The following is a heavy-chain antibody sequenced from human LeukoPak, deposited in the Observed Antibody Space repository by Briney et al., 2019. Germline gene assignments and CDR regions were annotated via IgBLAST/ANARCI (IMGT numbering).Heavy chain of an antibody. Sequence: ASVKVSCKASGGTFSSYAISWVRQAPGQGLEWMGGIIPIFGTANYAQKFQGRVTITADESTSTAYMELSSLRSEDTAVYYCAREGLVLGKNHPYYFDYWGQGTLVTVSS. CDR2: IIPIFGTA. CDR3: AREGLVLGKNHPYYFDY. D-gene: IGHD6-13*01. CDR1: GGTFSSYA. V-gene: IGHV1-69*13. J-gene: IGHJ4*02.